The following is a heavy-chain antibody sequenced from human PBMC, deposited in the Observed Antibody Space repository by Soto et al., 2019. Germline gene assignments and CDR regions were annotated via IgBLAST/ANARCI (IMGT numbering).Heavy chain of an antibody. CDR1: GGTFSSYA. D-gene: IGHD2-2*01. J-gene: IGHJ6*02. CDR2: IIPMYATT. CDR3: ARGSEYQLLKPEYYYGMDV. V-gene: IGHV1-69*06. Sequence: SVKVSCKASGGTFSSYAISWVRQAPGQGLEWMGGIIPMYATTNYEQKFQGRVTITADKSTSSAYMELSSLRSEDTAVYYCARGSEYQLLKPEYYYGMDVWGQGTTVTVSS.